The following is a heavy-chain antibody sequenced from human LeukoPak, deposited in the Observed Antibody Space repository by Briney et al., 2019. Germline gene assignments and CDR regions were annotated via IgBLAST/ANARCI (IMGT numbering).Heavy chain of an antibody. Sequence: SETLSLTCSVSGGSISRYYWSWLRQPPGKGLEWIGYIYYRGSTNYNPPLKSRGTISVDTSKNQFSLKLSSVTAADTAVYYCARFSIAAAGTRWFDPWGQGTLVSVSS. D-gene: IGHD6-13*01. CDR3: ARFSIAAAGTRWFDP. J-gene: IGHJ5*02. CDR2: IYYRGST. CDR1: GGSISRYY. V-gene: IGHV4-59*01.